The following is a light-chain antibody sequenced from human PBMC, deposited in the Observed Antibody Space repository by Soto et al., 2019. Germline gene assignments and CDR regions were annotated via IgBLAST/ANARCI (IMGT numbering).Light chain of an antibody. CDR2: NSF. CDR3: QXYNNWPLWT. Sequence: ILMTQSPATLSVSPGERATLSCRASQNIRRSLAWYQQRPGQPPRLLIYNSFTRAPGVADRFSGSGSGTEFTLTISSLQSEDFAVYYCQXYNNWPLWTFGQGTKVEIK. V-gene: IGKV3-15*01. J-gene: IGKJ1*01. CDR1: QNIRRS.